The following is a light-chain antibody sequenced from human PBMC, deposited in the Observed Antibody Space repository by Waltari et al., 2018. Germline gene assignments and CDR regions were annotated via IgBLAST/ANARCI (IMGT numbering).Light chain of an antibody. V-gene: IGKV3-20*01. CDR2: GAY. CDR3: QHHLRLPTT. CDR1: QSVGTY. J-gene: IGKJ1*01. Sequence: IVLTQSPGTLSLSPGERATLTCRASQSVGTYLAWYQQKPGQAPRLLIYGAYRRAAGIPDRFSGSGYVTDFSLTISRLEPEDFAVYFCQHHLRLPTTFGQGTKVEIK.